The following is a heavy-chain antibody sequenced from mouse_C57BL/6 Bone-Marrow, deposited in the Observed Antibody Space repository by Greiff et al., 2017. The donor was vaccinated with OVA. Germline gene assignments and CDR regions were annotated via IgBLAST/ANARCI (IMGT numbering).Heavy chain of an antibody. D-gene: IGHD1-1*01. Sequence: EVKLMESGGGLVKPGGSLKLSCAASGFTFSDYGMHWVRQAPEKGLEWVAYISSGSSTIYYADTVKGRFTISRDNAKNTLFLQMTSLRSEDTAIYYCARKRGIIGFAYWGQGTLVTVSA. V-gene: IGHV5-17*01. CDR1: GFTFSDYG. CDR2: ISSGSSTI. J-gene: IGHJ3*01. CDR3: ARKRGIIGFAY.